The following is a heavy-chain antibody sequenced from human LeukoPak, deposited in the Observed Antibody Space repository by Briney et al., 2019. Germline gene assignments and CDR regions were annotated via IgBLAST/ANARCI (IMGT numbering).Heavy chain of an antibody. CDR2: IKQDGSEK. V-gene: IGHV3-7*01. CDR3: ARSYSSGWYFEYYFDY. J-gene: IGHJ4*02. CDR1: GFTFSSYW. D-gene: IGHD6-19*01. Sequence: GGSLRLSCAASGFTFSSYWMSWVRQAPGKGLEWVANIKQDGSEKYYVDSVKGRFTISRDNAKNSLYLQMNSLRAEDTAVYYCARSYSSGWYFEYYFDYWGQGTLVTVSS.